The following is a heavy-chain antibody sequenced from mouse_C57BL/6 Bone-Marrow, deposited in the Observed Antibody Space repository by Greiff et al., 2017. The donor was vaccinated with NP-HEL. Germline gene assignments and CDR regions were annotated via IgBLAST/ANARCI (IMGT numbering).Heavy chain of an antibody. CDR2: INPYNGGT. CDR1: GYTFTDYY. J-gene: IGHJ3*01. V-gene: IGHV1-19*01. CDR3: ARGSTWFAY. Sequence: SGPVLVKPGASVKMSCKASGYTFTDYYMNWVKQSHGKSLEWIGVINPYNGGTSYNQKFKGKATLTVDKSSSTAYMELNSLTSEDSAVYYCARGSTWFAYWGKGTLVTVSA.